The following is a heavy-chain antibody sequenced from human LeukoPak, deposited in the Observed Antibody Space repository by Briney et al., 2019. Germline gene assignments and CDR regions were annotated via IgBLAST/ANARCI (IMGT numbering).Heavy chain of an antibody. J-gene: IGHJ2*01. V-gene: IGHV3-48*03. D-gene: IGHD3-16*02. Sequence: PGGSLRLSCAASGFTFSNDEMNWVRQAPGKGLEWVSYISSSGSTIYYADSVKGRFTISRDNVKNSLYLQMNSLRAEDTAVYYCTSEGYDYIWGSYRGVWGRGTLVTVSS. CDR2: ISSSGSTI. CDR1: GFTFSNDE. CDR3: TSEGYDYIWGSYRGV.